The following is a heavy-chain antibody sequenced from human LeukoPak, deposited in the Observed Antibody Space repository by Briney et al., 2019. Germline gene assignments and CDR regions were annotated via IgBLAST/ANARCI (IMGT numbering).Heavy chain of an antibody. V-gene: IGHV3-7*01. J-gene: IGHJ6*03. D-gene: IGHD6-13*01. CDR3: AREGIAAAGLLVYYMDV. CDR2: IKQDGSEK. CDR1: GFTFSSYW. Sequence: GGSLRLSCAASGFTFSSYWMSWVRQAPGKGLEWVANIKQDGSEKYYVDSVKGRFTISRDNAKNSLYLQMNSLRAEDTAVYYCAREGIAAAGLLVYYMDVWGKGTTVTVSS.